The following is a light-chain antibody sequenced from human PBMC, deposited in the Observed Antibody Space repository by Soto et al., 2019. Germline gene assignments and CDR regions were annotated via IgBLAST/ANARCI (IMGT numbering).Light chain of an antibody. J-gene: IGKJ1*01. CDR2: KAS. CDR1: QSISSW. Sequence: DIQMTQSPSTLSASVGDRVTITCRASQSISSWLAWYQQRPGKAPKLLIYKASNFESGVPSRFSGSGSGTEPTITISSLHADDVASYYCQQYYTSPWTFGPGTKVEIK. V-gene: IGKV1-5*03. CDR3: QQYYTSPWT.